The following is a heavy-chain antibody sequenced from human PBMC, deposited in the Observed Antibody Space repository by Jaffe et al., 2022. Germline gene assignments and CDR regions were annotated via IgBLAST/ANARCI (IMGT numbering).Heavy chain of an antibody. CDR2: INHSGST. Sequence: QVQLQQWGAGLLKPSETLSLTCAVYGGSFSGYYWSWIRQPPGKGLEWIGEINHSGSTNYNPSLKSRVTISVDTSKNQFSLKLSSVTAADTAVYYCARSAAYYDFWSGYSRPYYYYYMDVWGKGTTVTVSS. J-gene: IGHJ6*03. V-gene: IGHV4-34*01. D-gene: IGHD3-3*01. CDR1: GGSFSGYY. CDR3: ARSAAYYDFWSGYSRPYYYYYMDV.